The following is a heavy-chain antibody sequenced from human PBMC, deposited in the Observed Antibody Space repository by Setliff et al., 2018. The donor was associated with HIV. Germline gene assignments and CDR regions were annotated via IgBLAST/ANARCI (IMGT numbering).Heavy chain of an antibody. CDR3: ARDHCSSSGCYEYSYYGMDV. Sequence: ASVKVSCKPSGYSFTNHYMHWVRQAPGQGLEWMGWINPNSGGTTYAQKFQGRVTMTRDTSISTAYMEVGRLRSDDTAVYYCARDHCSSSGCYEYSYYGMDVWGQGTTVTVSS. CDR1: GYSFTNHY. V-gene: IGHV1-2*02. CDR2: INPNSGGT. D-gene: IGHD2-2*01. J-gene: IGHJ6*02.